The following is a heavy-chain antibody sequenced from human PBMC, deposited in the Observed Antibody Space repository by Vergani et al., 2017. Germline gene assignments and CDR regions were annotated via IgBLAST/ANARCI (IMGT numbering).Heavy chain of an antibody. D-gene: IGHD2-2*02. CDR1: GGTFSSYA. J-gene: IGHJ5*02. Sequence: QVQLVQSGAEVKKPGSSVKVSCKASGGTFSSYAISWVRQAPGQGLEWMGGIIPIFGTANYAQKFQGRVTITADESTSTAYMELSSLRSEDTAVYYCAGEEEADSSSTSWYTNWFDPWGQGTVVTVSS. CDR3: AGEEEADSSSTSWYTNWFDP. V-gene: IGHV1-69*01. CDR2: IIPIFGTA.